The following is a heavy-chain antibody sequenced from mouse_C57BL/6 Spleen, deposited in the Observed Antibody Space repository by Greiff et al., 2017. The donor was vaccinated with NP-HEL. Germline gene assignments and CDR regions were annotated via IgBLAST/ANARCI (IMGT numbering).Heavy chain of an antibody. CDR3: AIIYYGYDGLDY. J-gene: IGHJ2*01. V-gene: IGHV1-82*01. Sequence: QVQLKESGPELVKPGASVKISCKASGYAFSSSWMNWVKQRPGKGLEWIGRIYPGDGDTNYNGKFKGKTTLTADKSSSTAYMQLSSLTSEESAVYYCAIIYYGYDGLDYWGQGTTLTVSS. CDR1: GYAFSSSW. CDR2: IYPGDGDT. D-gene: IGHD2-2*01.